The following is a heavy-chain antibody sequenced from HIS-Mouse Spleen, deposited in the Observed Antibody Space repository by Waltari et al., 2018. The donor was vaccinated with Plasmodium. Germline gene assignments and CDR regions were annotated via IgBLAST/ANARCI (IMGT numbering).Heavy chain of an antibody. V-gene: IGHV1-2*02. D-gene: IGHD6-13*01. CDR2: INPNSGGT. CDR3: ARVLGYKAAAGTFVEYFQH. Sequence: QVQLVQSGAEVKKPGASVKVSCKASGYTFTGYSMHWVRQAPGHGIEWMGWINPNSGGTNYAQKFQGRVTMTRDTSISTAYMELSRLRSDDTAVYYCARVLGYKAAAGTFVEYFQHWGQGTLVTVSS. J-gene: IGHJ1*01. CDR1: GYTFTGYS.